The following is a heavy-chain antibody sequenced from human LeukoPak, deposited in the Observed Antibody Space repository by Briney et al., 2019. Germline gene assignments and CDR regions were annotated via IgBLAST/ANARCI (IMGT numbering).Heavy chain of an antibody. J-gene: IGHJ4*02. V-gene: IGHV3-48*03. CDR1: GFTFSSYE. Sequence: GGSLRLSCAASGFTFSSYEMNWVRQAPGKGLEWASYISSSGSTIYYADSVKGRFTISRDNAKNSLYLQMNSLRAEDTAVYYCARLTTVTTFDYWGQGTLVTVSS. D-gene: IGHD4-17*01. CDR2: ISSSGSTI. CDR3: ARLTTVTTFDY.